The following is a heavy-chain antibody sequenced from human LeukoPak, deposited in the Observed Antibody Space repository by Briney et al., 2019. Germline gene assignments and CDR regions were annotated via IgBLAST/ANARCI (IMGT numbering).Heavy chain of an antibody. V-gene: IGHV4-4*09. J-gene: IGHJ5*02. CDR2: IYTSGST. CDR3: ARNRGLYDFGGVWVSGSDP. Sequence: SETLSLTCTVSGGSISSYYWSWIRQPPGKGLEWIGYIYTSGSTNYNPSLKSRVTISVDTSKNQFSLKLSSVTAADTAVYYCARNRGLYDFGGVWVSGSDPGGQEPWSPSPQ. D-gene: IGHD3-3*01. CDR1: GGSISSYY.